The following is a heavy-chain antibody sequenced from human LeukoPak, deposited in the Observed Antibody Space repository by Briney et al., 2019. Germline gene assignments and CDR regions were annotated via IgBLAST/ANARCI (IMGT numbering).Heavy chain of an antibody. V-gene: IGHV4-31*11. Sequence: PSETLSLTCAVYGVSFSGYYWSWIRQHPGKGLEWIGYIYYSGSTYYNPSLKSRVTISVDTSKNQFSLKLSSVTAADTAVYYCARERSSDYDSSGRRYNWFDPWGQGTLVTVSS. J-gene: IGHJ5*02. CDR2: IYYSGST. CDR1: GVSFSGYY. D-gene: IGHD3-22*01. CDR3: ARERSSDYDSSGRRYNWFDP.